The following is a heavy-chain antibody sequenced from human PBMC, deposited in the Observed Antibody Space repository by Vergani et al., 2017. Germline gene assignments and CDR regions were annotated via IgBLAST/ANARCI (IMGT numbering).Heavy chain of an antibody. CDR1: GFTFSSYS. J-gene: IGHJ4*02. CDR3: ARDLSYSTAWPFFDS. CDR2: ISSSSSYI. Sequence: EVQLVESGGDLVQPGRSLRLSCTASGFTFSSYSMNWVRQAPGKGLEWVSSISSSSSYIYYADSVKGRFTISRDSSKTLYLQMDSLRVEDTAMYFCARDLSYSTAWPFFDSRGQGTLVTVSS. V-gene: IGHV3-21*02. D-gene: IGHD4-11*01.